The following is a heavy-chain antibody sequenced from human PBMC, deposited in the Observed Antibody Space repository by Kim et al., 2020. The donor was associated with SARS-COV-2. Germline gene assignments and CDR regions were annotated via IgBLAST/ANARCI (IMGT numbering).Heavy chain of an antibody. Sequence: SETLSLTCTVSNGSVSSGSYYWSWIRQPPGKGLEWIGYIYYSGSTDYNPSLESRVTISVDTSNNQFSLKLRSVTAADTAVYYCARTFFRNYYYFDYWCQGTLVTVSS. CDR3: ARTFFRNYYYFDY. CDR2: IYYSGST. J-gene: IGHJ4*02. CDR1: NGSVSSGSYY. V-gene: IGHV4-61*01. D-gene: IGHD4-4*01.